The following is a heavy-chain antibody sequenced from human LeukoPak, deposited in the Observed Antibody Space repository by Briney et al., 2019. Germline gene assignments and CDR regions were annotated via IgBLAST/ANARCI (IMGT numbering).Heavy chain of an antibody. V-gene: IGHV4-39*07. D-gene: IGHD3-10*01. CDR2: IYYSGST. CDR1: GGSISSSSYY. CDR3: SGSGIVYYYGMDV. J-gene: IGHJ6*02. Sequence: NPSETLSLTCTVSGGSISSSSYYWGWIRQPPGKGLEWIGSIYYSGSTYYNPSLKSRVTISVDKSKNQFSLKLSSVTAADTAVYYCSGSGIVYYYGMDVWGQGTTVTVSS.